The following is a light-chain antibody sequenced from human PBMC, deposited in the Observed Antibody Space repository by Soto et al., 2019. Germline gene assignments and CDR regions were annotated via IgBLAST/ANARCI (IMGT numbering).Light chain of an antibody. CDR2: GAS. J-gene: IGKJ1*01. Sequence: EIVMTQSPATLSVSPGERATLSCRASQSVSSNLAWYQQKPGLAPRLLIYGASTRATGIPARFSGSGSGTEFTLTISSLQSEDFAVYYCQQYNNWPRTFGQGTQVEIK. CDR1: QSVSSN. CDR3: QQYNNWPRT. V-gene: IGKV3-15*01.